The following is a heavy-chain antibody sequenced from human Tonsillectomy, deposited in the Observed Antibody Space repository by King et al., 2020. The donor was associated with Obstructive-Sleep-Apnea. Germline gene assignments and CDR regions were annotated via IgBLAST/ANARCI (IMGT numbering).Heavy chain of an antibody. CDR1: GGSFISYY. D-gene: IGHD2-15*01. CDR3: ARGNGIDEDFDY. V-gene: IGHV4-59*01. CDR2: IYYSAYRST. Sequence: VQLQESGPGLVKPSETLSLTCTVSGGSFISYYWSWIRQSPGKGLEWIGHIYYSAYRSTSYNPSLKSRVTISEDTSKSQFSLTLTSVTAADTAVYYCARGNGIDEDFDYWGQGSLVTVSS. J-gene: IGHJ4*02.